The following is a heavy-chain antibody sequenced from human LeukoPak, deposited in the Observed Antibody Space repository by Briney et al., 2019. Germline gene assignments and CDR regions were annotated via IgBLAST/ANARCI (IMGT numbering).Heavy chain of an antibody. J-gene: IGHJ4*02. Sequence: SVKVSCKASGGTFSSYAISWVRQAPGQGLEWMGGIIPIFDTTNYAQKFQGRVTITADEFTSTAYMELSSLRSEDTAVYYCARSSDGYNFLFDYWGQGTLVTVSS. CDR3: ARSSDGYNFLFDY. CDR1: GGTFSSYA. CDR2: IIPIFDTT. V-gene: IGHV1-69*13. D-gene: IGHD5-24*01.